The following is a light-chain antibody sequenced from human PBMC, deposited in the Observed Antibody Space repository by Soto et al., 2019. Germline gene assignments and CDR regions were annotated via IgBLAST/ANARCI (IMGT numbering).Light chain of an antibody. Sequence: EIVMTQSPATLSVSPGDSATLSCRASRSVSTNLAWYQQKPGQPPRLVIYNSLSRAAGVPARFSGSGSGTEFTLTISSLQSEDVAVYYCQHYNKWPPWTFGQGTKVDIK. CDR2: NSL. CDR1: RSVSTN. CDR3: QHYNKWPPWT. J-gene: IGKJ1*01. V-gene: IGKV3-15*01.